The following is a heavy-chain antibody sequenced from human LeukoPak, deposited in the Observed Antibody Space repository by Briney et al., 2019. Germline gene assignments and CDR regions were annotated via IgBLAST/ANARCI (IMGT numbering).Heavy chain of an antibody. Sequence: PSETLSLTCTVSGDSIRSYYWSWIRQPPGKGLEWIGYIYYSGSTNYNPSLKSRVTISVDTSKNQFSLKLSSVTAADTAVYYCARERYTGAFDIWGQGTMVTVSS. CDR1: GDSIRSYY. V-gene: IGHV4-59*01. CDR3: ARERYTGAFDI. CDR2: IYYSGST. J-gene: IGHJ3*02. D-gene: IGHD1-14*01.